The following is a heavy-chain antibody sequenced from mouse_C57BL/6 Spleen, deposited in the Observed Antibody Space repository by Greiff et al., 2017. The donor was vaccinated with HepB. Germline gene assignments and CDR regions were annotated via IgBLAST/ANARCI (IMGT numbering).Heavy chain of an antibody. Sequence: EVHLVESGGGLVKPGGSLKLSCAASGFTFSSYAMSWVRQTPEKRLEWVATISDGGSYTYYPDNVKGRFTISRDNAKNNLYLQMSHLKSEDTAMYYCASDLTTGAYWGQGTLVTVSA. CDR1: GFTFSSYA. V-gene: IGHV5-4*01. CDR2: ISDGGSYT. CDR3: ASDLTTGAY. J-gene: IGHJ3*01. D-gene: IGHD1-1*01.